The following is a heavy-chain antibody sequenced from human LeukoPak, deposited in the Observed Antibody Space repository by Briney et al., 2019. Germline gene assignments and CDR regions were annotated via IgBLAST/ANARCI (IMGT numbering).Heavy chain of an antibody. CDR2: ISSSSSYI. CDR1: GFTFSSYS. J-gene: IGHJ3*02. CDR3: ARGQLGEDAFDI. Sequence: GGSLRLSCAASGFTFSSYSMNWVRQAPGKGLEWVSSISSSSSYIYYADSVKGRFTISRDNAKNSLYLQMNSLRAEDTAVYYCARGQLGEDAFDIWGQGTMVTVSS. V-gene: IGHV3-21*01. D-gene: IGHD7-27*01.